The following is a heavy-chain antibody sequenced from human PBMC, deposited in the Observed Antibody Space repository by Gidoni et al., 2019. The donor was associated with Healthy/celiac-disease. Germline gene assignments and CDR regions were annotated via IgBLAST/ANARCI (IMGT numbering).Heavy chain of an antibody. J-gene: IGHJ4*02. CDR2: IIPIFGTA. V-gene: IGHV1-69*01. CDR3: ARGYIYGDYVRFPHFFDY. Sequence: QVQLVQSGAEVKKPGSSVKVSCKASGGTFSSYAISWVRQAPGQGLEWMGGIIPIFGTANYAQKFQGRVTITADESTSTAYMELSSLRSEDTAVYYCARGYIYGDYVRFPHFFDYWGQGTLVTVSS. CDR1: GGTFSSYA. D-gene: IGHD4-17*01.